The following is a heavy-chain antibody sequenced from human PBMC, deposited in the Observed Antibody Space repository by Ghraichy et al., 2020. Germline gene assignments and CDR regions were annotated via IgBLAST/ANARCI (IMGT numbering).Heavy chain of an antibody. Sequence: GGSLRLSCAASGFTFNNYGMHWVRQAPGKGLEWVAVIWSDGITKFYTDSVKGRFTISRDNSKNTLYLQMDSLRAEDTAVYYCARDNLMKAYFDYWGQETLVTVSS. V-gene: IGHV3-33*01. J-gene: IGHJ4*02. CDR2: IWSDGITK. CDR1: GFTFNNYG. CDR3: ARDNLMKAYFDY.